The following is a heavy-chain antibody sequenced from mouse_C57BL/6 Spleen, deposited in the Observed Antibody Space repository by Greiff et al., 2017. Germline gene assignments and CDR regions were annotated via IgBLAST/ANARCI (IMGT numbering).Heavy chain of an antibody. CDR3: ARVTTVVATGNWYFDV. CDR2: INYDGSST. CDR1: GFTFSDYY. D-gene: IGHD1-1*01. V-gene: IGHV5-16*01. J-gene: IGHJ1*03. Sequence: EVKLEASEGGLVQPGSSMKLSCTASGFTFSDYYMAWVRQVPEKGLEWVANINYDGSSTYYLDSLKSRFIISRDNAKNILYLQMSSLKSEDTATYYWARVTTVVATGNWYFDVWGTGTTVTVSS.